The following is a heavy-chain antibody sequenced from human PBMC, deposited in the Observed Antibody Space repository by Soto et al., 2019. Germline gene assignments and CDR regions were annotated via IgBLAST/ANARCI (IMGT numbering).Heavy chain of an antibody. CDR3: ARGSYQLLPSWYFDY. V-gene: IGHV3-33*01. CDR2: IWYDGSNK. J-gene: IGHJ4*02. Sequence: GGSLRLSCAASGFTFSSYGMHWVRQAPGKGLEWVAVIWYDGSNKYYADSVKGRFTISRDNSKNTLYLQMNSLRAEDTAVYYCARGSYQLLPSWYFDYWGQGXLVTVSS. D-gene: IGHD2-2*01. CDR1: GFTFSSYG.